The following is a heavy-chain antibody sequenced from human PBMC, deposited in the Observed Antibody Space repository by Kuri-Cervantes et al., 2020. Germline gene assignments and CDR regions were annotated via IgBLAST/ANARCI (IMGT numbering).Heavy chain of an antibody. V-gene: IGHV3-33*01. D-gene: IGHD1-26*01. CDR1: GFTFSSYG. CDR2: IWYDGSNK. Sequence: LSLTCAASGFTFSSYGMHWVRQAPGKGLEWVAVIWYDGSNKYYADSVKGRFTISRDNSKNTLYLQMNSLRAGDTAVYYCAREGTSPGSFDYWGQGTLVTVSS. J-gene: IGHJ4*02. CDR3: AREGTSPGSFDY.